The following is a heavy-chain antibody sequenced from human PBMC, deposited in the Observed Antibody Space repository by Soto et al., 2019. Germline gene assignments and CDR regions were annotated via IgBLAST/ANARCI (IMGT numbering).Heavy chain of an antibody. CDR3: AKDYLGDYGDELDY. V-gene: IGHV3-30*18. CDR1: GFTFSSYG. D-gene: IGHD4-17*01. Sequence: GGSLRLSCAASGFTFSSYGMHWVRQAPGKGLEWVAVISYDGSNKYYADSVKGRFTISRDNSKNTLYLQMNSLRAEDTAVYYCAKDYLGDYGDELDYWGQGTLVTVSS. CDR2: ISYDGSNK. J-gene: IGHJ4*02.